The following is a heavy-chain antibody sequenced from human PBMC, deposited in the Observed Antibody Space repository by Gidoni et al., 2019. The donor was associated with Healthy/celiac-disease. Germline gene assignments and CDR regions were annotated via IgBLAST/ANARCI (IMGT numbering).Heavy chain of an antibody. CDR3: ARDYAFGGVIVTDY. D-gene: IGHD3-16*02. CDR1: GDTFTSYG. Sequence: QVQLVQSGAEVKKLGASVRVSCKASGDTFTSYGISWVRQAPGQGLEWMGWISAYTGTTNYAQKLQGRVTMTTDTSTSTAYMELRSLRSDDTAVYYCARDYAFGGVIVTDYWGQGTLVTVSS. J-gene: IGHJ4*02. CDR2: ISAYTGTT. V-gene: IGHV1-18*01.